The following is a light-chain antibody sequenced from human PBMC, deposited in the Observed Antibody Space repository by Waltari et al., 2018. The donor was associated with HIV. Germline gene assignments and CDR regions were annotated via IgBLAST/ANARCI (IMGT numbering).Light chain of an antibody. CDR1: SGNIASNY. V-gene: IGLV6-57*04. J-gene: IGLJ3*02. Sequence: NFKLTQPLSVSESPGKTVTISCTRSSGNIASNYVQWYQQRPGSAPTPVIYEDNQRPPGVPGRFSGSIDSASNSASLTISGLKTEDEADYYCQSYDSNDPWVFGGGTKLTVL. CDR3: QSYDSNDPWV. CDR2: EDN.